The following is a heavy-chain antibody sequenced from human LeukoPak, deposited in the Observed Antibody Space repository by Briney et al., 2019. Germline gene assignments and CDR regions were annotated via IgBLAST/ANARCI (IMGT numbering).Heavy chain of an antibody. CDR2: IIDSGDIT. CDR3: AKLGGQEVYNYYVGV. Sequence: GRSLRLSCAASGFTFSRYAMSWVRQAPGKGLEWVSGIIDSGDITYYANSVKGRFTISRDNSKNTLYLQMNSLRAEDAAVYYCAKLGGQEVYNYYVGVWGKGTTVAVSS. J-gene: IGHJ6*03. D-gene: IGHD3-16*01. CDR1: GFTFSRYA. V-gene: IGHV3-23*01.